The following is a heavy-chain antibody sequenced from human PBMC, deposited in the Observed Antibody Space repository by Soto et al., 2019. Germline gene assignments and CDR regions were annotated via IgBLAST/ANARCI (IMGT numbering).Heavy chain of an antibody. V-gene: IGHV4-39*01. CDR3: ARRGYGGVLY. J-gene: IGHJ4*02. Sequence: PSETLSLTCTVSGGSISSSSYYWGWIRQPPGKGLEWIGSIYYSGSTYYNPSLKSRVTISVDTSKNQFSLKLSSVTAADTAVYYCARRGYGGVLYWGQGTLVTVSS. CDR1: GGSISSSSYY. CDR2: IYYSGST. D-gene: IGHD6-25*01.